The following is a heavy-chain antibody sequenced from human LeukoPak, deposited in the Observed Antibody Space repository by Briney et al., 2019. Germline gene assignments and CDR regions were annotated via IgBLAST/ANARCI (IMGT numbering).Heavy chain of an antibody. CDR1: GFSFRSYG. Sequence: GRSLRLSCAASGFSFRSYGVHWVRQAPGKGLEWVAVIANDGSNKHYADPVKGRFTISRDTSKNTLYLQMTSLRGEDTAVYYCAKDYLGGSHTFDIWGQGTMVTVSS. J-gene: IGHJ3*02. V-gene: IGHV3-30*18. CDR2: IANDGSNK. D-gene: IGHD7-27*01. CDR3: AKDYLGGSHTFDI.